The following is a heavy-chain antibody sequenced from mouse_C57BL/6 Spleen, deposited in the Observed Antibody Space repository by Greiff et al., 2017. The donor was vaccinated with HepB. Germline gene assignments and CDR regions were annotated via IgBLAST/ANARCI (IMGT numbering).Heavy chain of an antibody. CDR2: ISSGSSTI. J-gene: IGHJ2*01. CDR1: GFTFSDYG. Sequence: EVQGVESGGGLVKPGGSLKLSCAASGFTFSDYGMHWVRQAPEKGLEWVAYISSGSSTIYYADIVKGRFTISRDNAKNTLFLQMTSLRSEDTAMYYCARNYYGSRGDYFDYWGQGTTLTVSS. V-gene: IGHV5-17*01. CDR3: ARNYYGSRGDYFDY. D-gene: IGHD1-1*01.